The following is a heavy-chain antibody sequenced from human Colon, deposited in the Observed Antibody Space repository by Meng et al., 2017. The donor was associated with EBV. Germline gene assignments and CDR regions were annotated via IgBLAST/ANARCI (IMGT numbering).Heavy chain of an antibody. Sequence: VRLTVSDTGLARRSGTISLSGAVSGGAISSSHWWTWVRKPPGKGLEWIGEVYHTGSTKYNPSLKSRLTISVDKSKNQFSLNLTSVTAADTAVYYCARVWQSLTAFFDSWGQGTLVTVSS. CDR1: GGAISSSHW. CDR2: VYHTGST. CDR3: ARVWQSLTAFFDS. D-gene: IGHD2-21*01. J-gene: IGHJ4*02. V-gene: IGHV4-4*02.